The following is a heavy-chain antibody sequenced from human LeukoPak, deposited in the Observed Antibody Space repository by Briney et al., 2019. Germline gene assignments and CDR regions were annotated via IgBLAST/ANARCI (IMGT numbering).Heavy chain of an antibody. V-gene: IGHV3-53*04. CDR3: ARGPWAAAGGSIDGLDI. Sequence: GGSLRLSCAASGFTVSSNYMSWVRQAPGKGLEWVSVIYPGGSTYYADSVKGRFTISRHNSENTLDLQMNSLRVEDTAVYFCARGPWAAAGGSIDGLDIWGQGTMVTVSS. D-gene: IGHD6-13*01. J-gene: IGHJ3*02. CDR2: IYPGGST. CDR1: GFTVSSNY.